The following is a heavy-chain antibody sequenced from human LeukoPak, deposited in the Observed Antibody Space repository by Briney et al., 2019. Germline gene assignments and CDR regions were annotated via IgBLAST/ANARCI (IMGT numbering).Heavy chain of an antibody. CDR3: ASYYDSSGYYYIAFDI. J-gene: IGHJ3*02. CDR1: GGTFSSYA. CDR2: IIPIFGTA. V-gene: IGHV1-69*05. Sequence: SVKVSCKASGGTFSSYAISWVRQAPGQGLEWMGRIIPIFGTANYAQKFQGRVTITTDESTSTAYMELSSLRSEDTAVYYCASYYDSSGYYYIAFDIWGQGTMVTVSA. D-gene: IGHD3-22*01.